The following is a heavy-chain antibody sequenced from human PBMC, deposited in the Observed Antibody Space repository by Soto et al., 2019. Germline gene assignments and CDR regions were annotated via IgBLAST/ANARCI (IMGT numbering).Heavy chain of an antibody. CDR3: ARDGGAAAGTGGEDY. D-gene: IGHD6-13*01. J-gene: IGHJ4*02. CDR1: GYTFTSYY. V-gene: IGHV1-46*03. CDR2: INPSGGST. Sequence: QVQLVQSGAEVKKPGASVKVSCKASGYTFTSYYMHWVRQAPGQGLEWMGIINPSGGSTSYAQKFQGRVNMTRDTSTSTVYMELSSLRSEDTAVYYCARDGGAAAGTGGEDYWGQGTLVTVSS.